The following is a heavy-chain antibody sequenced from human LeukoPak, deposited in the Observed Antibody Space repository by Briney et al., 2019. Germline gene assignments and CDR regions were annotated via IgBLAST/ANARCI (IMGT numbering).Heavy chain of an antibody. J-gene: IGHJ3*02. CDR2: IYTSGST. Sequence: SETLSLTCTVSGGSISSGSYYWSWIRQPAGKGLEWIGRIYTSGSTNYNPSLKSRVTMSVDTSKNQFSLKLSSVTAADTAVYYCARDLTTVVTPGAFDIWGQGTMVTVSS. D-gene: IGHD4-23*01. CDR1: GGSISSGSYY. CDR3: ARDLTTVVTPGAFDI. V-gene: IGHV4-61*02.